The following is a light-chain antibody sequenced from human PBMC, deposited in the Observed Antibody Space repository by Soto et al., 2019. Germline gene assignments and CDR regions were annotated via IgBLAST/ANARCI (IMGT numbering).Light chain of an antibody. CDR3: PQDTNYPWT. CDR2: GAS. J-gene: IGKJ1*01. Sequence: IHLTKSPSPLYGSVGGRVISSCVSSQGVGNALGLYQQKPGKPPKVLIYGASNLQSGVPPRFSGSGSGTDFTLAISSLQPEDSATYYCPQDTNYPWTVGQGTKVDI. CDR1: QGVGNA. V-gene: IGKV1-6*01.